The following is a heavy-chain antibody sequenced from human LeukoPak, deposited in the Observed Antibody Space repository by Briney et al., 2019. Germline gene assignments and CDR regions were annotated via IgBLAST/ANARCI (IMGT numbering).Heavy chain of an antibody. Sequence: ASVKVSCKASGYKFTDDYMHWVRQAPGQGLEFMGWINPDSGFTNYAQKFKGRVTMTRDTSISTAYLEVRSLTSDDTAVYYCAPTAEAYTSWWKVWGQGTLVSVSS. J-gene: IGHJ4*02. CDR3: APTAEAYTSWWKV. D-gene: IGHD3-16*01. V-gene: IGHV1-2*02. CDR1: GYKFTDDY. CDR2: INPDSGFT.